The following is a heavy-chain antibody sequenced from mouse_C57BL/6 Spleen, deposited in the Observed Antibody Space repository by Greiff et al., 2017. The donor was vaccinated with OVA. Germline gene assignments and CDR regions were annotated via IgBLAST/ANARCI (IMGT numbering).Heavy chain of an antibody. D-gene: IGHD2-1*01. V-gene: IGHV1-53*01. J-gene: IGHJ4*01. CDR3: AREDGNYLYAMDY. CDR2: INPSNGGT. CDR1: GYTFTSYW. Sequence: QVQLQQPGTELVKPGASVKLSCKASGYTFTSYWMHWVKQRPGQGLEWIGNINPSNGGTNYNEKFKSKATLTVDKSSSTAYMQLSILTSEDSAVYYCAREDGNYLYAMDYWGQGTSVTVSS.